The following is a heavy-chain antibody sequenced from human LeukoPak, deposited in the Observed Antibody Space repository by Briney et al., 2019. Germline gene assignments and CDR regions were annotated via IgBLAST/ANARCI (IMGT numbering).Heavy chain of an antibody. CDR1: GFTFSSYE. CDR3: VRDRGGAYSGDNLFDP. CDR2: IIGSGSTT. D-gene: IGHD2-21*01. J-gene: IGHJ5*02. V-gene: IGHV3-48*03. Sequence: PGGSLRLSCAASGFTFSSYEMNWVRQAPGKRLEWLSYIIGSGSTTQYADSVRDRFTISRDNDKNAVYLQMNSLRADDTAIYYCVRDRGGAYSGDNLFDPWGQGTLVTVSS.